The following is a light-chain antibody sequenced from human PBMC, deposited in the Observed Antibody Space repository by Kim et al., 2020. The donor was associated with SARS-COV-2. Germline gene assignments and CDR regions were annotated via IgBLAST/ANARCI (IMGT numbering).Light chain of an antibody. CDR3: QQSYSTPRT. CDR2: AAS. V-gene: IGKV1-39*01. CDR1: QSINNY. J-gene: IGKJ1*01. Sequence: ASVGDRVTITCRASQSINNYLSWYQQNPGKAPELLIYAASSLQSGVPSRFSSSGSGTDFTLTISSQQPEDFATYYCQQSYSTPRTFGQGTKVDIK.